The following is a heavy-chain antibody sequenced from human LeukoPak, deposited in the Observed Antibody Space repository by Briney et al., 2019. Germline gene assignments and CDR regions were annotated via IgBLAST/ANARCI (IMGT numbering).Heavy chain of an antibody. CDR2: INHSGST. D-gene: IGHD2-15*01. CDR1: GGSFSGYY. V-gene: IGHV4-34*01. J-gene: IGHJ3*02. CDR3: ARGALKVVAATAYALDI. Sequence: SETLSLTCAVYGGSFSGYYWSWIRQPPGKGLEWIGEINHSGSTSYNPSLKSRVTISVDTSKNQFSLKLSSVTAADTAVYYCARGALKVVAATAYALDIWGQGTMVTVSS.